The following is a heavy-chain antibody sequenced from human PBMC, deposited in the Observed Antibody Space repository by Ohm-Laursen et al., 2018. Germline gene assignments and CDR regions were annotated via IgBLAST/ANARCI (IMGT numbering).Heavy chain of an antibody. Sequence: GSLRLSCAASGFTFNYHWMSWVRQAPGKGLEWVANIKLDGSEKYYVDSVKGRFTISRDNAKNSLYLQMNSLRAEDTAVYYCAREPPDWNYAYFDAWGQGTLLTVSS. D-gene: IGHD1-7*01. J-gene: IGHJ4*02. CDR2: IKLDGSEK. V-gene: IGHV3-7*01. CDR1: GFTFNYHW. CDR3: AREPPDWNYAYFDA.